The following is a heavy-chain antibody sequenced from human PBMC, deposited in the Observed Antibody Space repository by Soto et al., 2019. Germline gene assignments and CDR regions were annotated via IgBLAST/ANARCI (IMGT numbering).Heavy chain of an antibody. D-gene: IGHD5-12*01. CDR2: IYYSGST. V-gene: IGHV4-28*03. J-gene: IGHJ6*03. CDR3: ARDLSGYSGYDGGYYYYYYMAV. Sequence: PSETLCVTCAVSGGSSSSSSWRGWIRQPPGKGLEWIGYIYYSGSTYYNPSLKSRVTISVDTSKNQFCLKLSSVTAADTAVYYCARDLSGYSGYDGGYYYYYYMAVWGKGTTVTVSS. CDR1: GGSSSSSSW.